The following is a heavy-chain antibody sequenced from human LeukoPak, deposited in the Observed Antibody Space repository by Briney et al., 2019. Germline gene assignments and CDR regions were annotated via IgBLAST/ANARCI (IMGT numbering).Heavy chain of an antibody. CDR3: ARSGGHSYALPDY. CDR1: GFTVSSSY. Sequence: GSLRLSCAASGFTVSSSYMTGVRQAPGRGLEWVAVIYSGGRTYYAGSVKVRFTISRDNYKNTLYLQMSSLRAEDTAVYYCARSGGHSYALPDYWGQGTLVTVSS. J-gene: IGHJ4*02. CDR2: IYSGGRT. V-gene: IGHV3-53*01. D-gene: IGHD5-18*01.